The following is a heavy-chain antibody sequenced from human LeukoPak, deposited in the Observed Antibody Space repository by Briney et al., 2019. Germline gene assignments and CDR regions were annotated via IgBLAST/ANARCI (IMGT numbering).Heavy chain of an antibody. D-gene: IGHD6-19*01. V-gene: IGHV4-4*07. CDR3: ARRDISSGWSFDY. CDR1: GRSISNYQ. J-gene: IGHJ4*02. Sequence: SETLSLTCTVSGRSISNYQWSWIRQPAGKGLEWIGQIQTRGRTNYNTHLKSRVSMSIDTTEDQVSLTIRSVTAADTAFYYCARRDISSGWSFDYWGQGTLVTVSS. CDR2: IQTRGRT.